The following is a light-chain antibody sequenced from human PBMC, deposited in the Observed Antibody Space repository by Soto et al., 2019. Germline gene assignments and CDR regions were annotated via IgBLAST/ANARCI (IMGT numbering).Light chain of an antibody. CDR2: GAS. CDR1: QSISFN. V-gene: IGKV3-15*01. CDR3: QQYNHWPWT. J-gene: IGKJ1*01. Sequence: EVVMTQSPGTLSVSPGERATLSCRAGQSISFNLAWYQLKPGQVPRLLIYGASIRATGVPARFSGSGSGTEFTLTISSLQSEDFVVYYCQQYNHWPWTFGQGTKVEIK.